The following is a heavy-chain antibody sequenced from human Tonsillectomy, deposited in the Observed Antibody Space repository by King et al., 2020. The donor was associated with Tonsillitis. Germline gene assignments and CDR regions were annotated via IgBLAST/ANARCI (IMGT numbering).Heavy chain of an antibody. CDR1: GFTVSTNY. CDR2: IYSGGST. V-gene: IGHV3-66*01. CDR3: ARDQYYDNSGGLSH. J-gene: IGHJ4*02. Sequence: QLVQSGGGLVQPGGSLRLSCAASGFTVSTNYMTWVRQAPGKGLEWVSVIYSGGSTWYADSVKDRFNISRDNTKNTLYLQMNSLRAEDTAVYYCARDQYYDNSGGLSHWGQGTLVTVSS. D-gene: IGHD3-22*01.